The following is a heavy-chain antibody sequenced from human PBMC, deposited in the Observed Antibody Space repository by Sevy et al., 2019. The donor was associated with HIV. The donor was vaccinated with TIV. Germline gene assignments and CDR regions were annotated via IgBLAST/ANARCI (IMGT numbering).Heavy chain of an antibody. V-gene: IGHV3-23*01. J-gene: IGHJ6*02. CDR1: GFAFSRYD. D-gene: IGHD2-2*01. CDR3: AKTWAYCSSTSCYLPYYYYGLDV. Sequence: GGSLRLSCTASGFAFSRYDIIWVRQAPGKGLEWVSAVSGRGASTYYADSVRGRFTISRDIAKNTVYLQMNGLRAEDTAVYYCAKTWAYCSSTSCYLPYYYYGLDVWGQGTTVTVSS. CDR2: VSGRGAST.